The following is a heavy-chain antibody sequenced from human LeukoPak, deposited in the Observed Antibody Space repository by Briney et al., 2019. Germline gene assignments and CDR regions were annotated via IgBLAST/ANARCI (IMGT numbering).Heavy chain of an antibody. Sequence: GGSLRLSCAASGFTFDDYAMHWVRQAPGKGLEWVSGISWSSDSTNYADSVKVRFIISRDNAKSSLYLQVNSLRPDDTALYYCAKDRAAMVPTAAILDYWGQGILVTVSS. CDR1: GFTFDDYA. J-gene: IGHJ4*02. V-gene: IGHV3-9*01. D-gene: IGHD2-2*01. CDR3: AKDRAAMVPTAAILDY. CDR2: ISWSSDST.